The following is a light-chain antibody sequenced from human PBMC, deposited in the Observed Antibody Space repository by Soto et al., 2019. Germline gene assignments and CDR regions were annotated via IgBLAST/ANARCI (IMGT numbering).Light chain of an antibody. CDR1: QGISEY. CDR3: HSYNSIPRT. J-gene: IGKJ1*01. V-gene: IGKV1-27*01. Sequence: DIQMAQSPSSLSASIGDRVTITCRASQGISEYLAWYQQRPGNAPNLLIYAASILQSGVPSRFSGSGSGTHFTLTISSLQPEDVATYYCHSYNSIPRTFGQGTKVEIK. CDR2: AAS.